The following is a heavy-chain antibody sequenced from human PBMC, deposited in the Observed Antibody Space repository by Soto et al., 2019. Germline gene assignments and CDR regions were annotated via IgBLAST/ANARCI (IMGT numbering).Heavy chain of an antibody. J-gene: IGHJ6*02. CDR3: ARGDGSGSYYYYYGMDV. D-gene: IGHD3-10*01. CDR1: GFTFSSYW. CDR2: IKQDGSEK. V-gene: IGHV3-7*04. Sequence: GVLRLSCAASGFTFSSYWMSWVRQAPGKGLEWVANIKQDGSEKYYVDSVKGRFTISRDNAKNSLYLQMNSLRAEDTAVYYCARGDGSGSYYYYYGMDVWGQGTTVTVSS.